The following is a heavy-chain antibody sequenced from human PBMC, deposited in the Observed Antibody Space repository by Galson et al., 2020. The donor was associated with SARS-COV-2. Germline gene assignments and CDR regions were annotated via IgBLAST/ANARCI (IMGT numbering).Heavy chain of an antibody. V-gene: IGHV2-5*02. CDR1: GFSLSTSGVG. J-gene: IGHJ4*02. D-gene: IGHD3-10*01. CDR3: AHLIGSKYYYGSGSYYNAPGNFDY. Sequence: SGPTLVKPTQTLTLTCTFSGFSLSTSGVGVGWIRQPPGKALEWLALIYWDDDKRYSPSLKSRLTITKDTSKNQVVLTMTNMDPVDTATYYCAHLIGSKYYYGSGSYYNAPGNFDYWGQGTLVTVSS. CDR2: IYWDDDK.